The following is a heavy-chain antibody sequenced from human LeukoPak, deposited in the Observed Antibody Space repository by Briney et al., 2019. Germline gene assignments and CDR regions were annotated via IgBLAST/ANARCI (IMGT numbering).Heavy chain of an antibody. Sequence: PLASVKVSCKASGGTFSSYAISWVRQAPGQGLEWMGRIIPILGIANYAQKFQGRVTITADKSTSTAYMELSSLRSEDTAVYYCATFPVAGITWFDPWGQGTLVTVSS. CDR3: ATFPVAGITWFDP. CDR2: IIPILGIA. V-gene: IGHV1-69*04. J-gene: IGHJ5*02. D-gene: IGHD6-19*01. CDR1: GGTFSSYA.